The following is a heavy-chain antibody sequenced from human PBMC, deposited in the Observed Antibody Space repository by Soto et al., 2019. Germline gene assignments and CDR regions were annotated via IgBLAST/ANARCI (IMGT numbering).Heavy chain of an antibody. D-gene: IGHD3-10*01. J-gene: IGHJ3*02. V-gene: IGHV4-31*03. CDR1: GGSISSGGYY. Sequence: PSETLSLTCTVSGGSISSGGYYWSWIRQHPGKGLEWTGYIYYSGSTYYNPSLKSRVTISVDTSKNQFSLKLSSVTAADTAVYYCAREGSRYRDAFDIWGQGTMVTVSS. CDR2: IYYSGST. CDR3: AREGSRYRDAFDI.